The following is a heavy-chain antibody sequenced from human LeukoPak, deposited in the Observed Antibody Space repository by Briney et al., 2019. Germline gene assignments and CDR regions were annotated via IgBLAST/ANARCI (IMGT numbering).Heavy chain of an antibody. D-gene: IGHD6-19*01. J-gene: IGHJ4*02. CDR3: AGSSGWLFDY. Sequence: GGSLRLSCAGTGFTFNNYWMNWVRQAPGKGLEWVANIKEDGSQVYYVDSVKGRFTISRDNAKNSVYLQMNSLRAEDTAVYYCAGSSGWLFDYWGQGNPGRRLL. V-gene: IGHV3-7*01. CDR1: GFTFNNYW. CDR2: IKEDGSQV.